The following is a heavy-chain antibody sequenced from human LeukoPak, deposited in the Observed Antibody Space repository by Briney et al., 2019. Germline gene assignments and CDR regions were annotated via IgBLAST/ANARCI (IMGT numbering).Heavy chain of an antibody. V-gene: IGHV4-34*01. Sequence: SETLSLTCAVYGGSFSGYYWSWIRQPPGKGLEWIGVINHSGSTNYNPSLKSRVTISVDTSKNQFSLKLSSVTAADTAVYYCATRGRGYSGYGRLYYFDYWGQGTLVTVSS. CDR1: GGSFSGYY. CDR3: ATRGRGYSGYGRLYYFDY. CDR2: INHSGST. D-gene: IGHD5-12*01. J-gene: IGHJ4*02.